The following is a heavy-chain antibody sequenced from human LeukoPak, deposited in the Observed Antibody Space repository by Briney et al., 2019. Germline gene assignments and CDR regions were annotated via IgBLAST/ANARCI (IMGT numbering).Heavy chain of an antibody. D-gene: IGHD2-15*01. J-gene: IGHJ4*02. V-gene: IGHV3-9*01. CDR3: AKWGCSGGSCYPFDY. Sequence: GRSLRLSCAASGFSFDDYAMHWVRQAPGKGLEWVSGISWNSGNIGYADSVKGRFTISRDNAKNTLYLQMNSLRAEDTAVYYCAKWGCSGGSCYPFDYWGQGTLVTVSS. CDR2: ISWNSGNI. CDR1: GFSFDDYA.